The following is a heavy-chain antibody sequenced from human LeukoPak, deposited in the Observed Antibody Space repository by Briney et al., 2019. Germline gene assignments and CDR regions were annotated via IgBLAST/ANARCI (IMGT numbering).Heavy chain of an antibody. CDR3: AREAGYGMDV. D-gene: IGHD6-19*01. J-gene: IGHJ6*02. Sequence: GGSLRLSCAASEFTFSSYGMHWVRQAPGKGLEWVAVMSYDGSSKYYADSVKGRFTISRDNSKSTLYLQMNSLRAEDTAVYYCAREAGYGMDVWGQGTTVTVSS. CDR1: EFTFSSYG. CDR2: MSYDGSSK. V-gene: IGHV3-30*03.